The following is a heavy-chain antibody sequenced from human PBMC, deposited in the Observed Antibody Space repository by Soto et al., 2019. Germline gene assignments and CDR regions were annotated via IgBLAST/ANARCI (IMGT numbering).Heavy chain of an antibody. CDR2: IYPGDSDT. CDR1: GYSFTSYW. Sequence: PGESLKISCKGSGYSFTSYWIGWARQMPGKGLEWMGIIYPGDSDTRYSPSFQGQVTISADKSISTAYLQWSSLKASDTAMYYCARRSLFSSQGLYYFDYWGQGTLVTVSS. V-gene: IGHV5-51*01. CDR3: ARRSLFSSQGLYYFDY. J-gene: IGHJ4*02. D-gene: IGHD3-9*01.